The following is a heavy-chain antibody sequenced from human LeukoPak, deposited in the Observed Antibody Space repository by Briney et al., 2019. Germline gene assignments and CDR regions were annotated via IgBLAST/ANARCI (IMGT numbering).Heavy chain of an antibody. CDR3: ARAPGPYYYDSSGYSPYNWFDP. J-gene: IGHJ5*02. CDR1: CGSFNGYY. CDR2: INHSGST. Sequence: SETLSLTCAVYCGSFNGYYWSWIRQPPGKGLEWIGEINHSGSTNYNPSLKSRVTISVDTSKNQFSLKLSSVTAADTAVYYCARAPGPYYYDSSGYSPYNWFDPWGQGTLVTVSS. D-gene: IGHD3-22*01. V-gene: IGHV4-34*01.